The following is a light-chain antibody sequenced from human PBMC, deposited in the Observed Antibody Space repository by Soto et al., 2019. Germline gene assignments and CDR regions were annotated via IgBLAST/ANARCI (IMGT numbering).Light chain of an antibody. V-gene: IGKV3-20*01. CDR1: QSVSSSY. CDR3: QQYGSSPLFT. CDR2: GAS. Sequence: EIVLTQSPGTLSLSPGERATLSCRASQSVSSSYLAWYQQKPGLAPRLLIYGASGRATGIPDRFSGSGSGTDFTLTISRLEPEDFAVYYCQQYGSSPLFTFGPGTNVDIK. J-gene: IGKJ3*01.